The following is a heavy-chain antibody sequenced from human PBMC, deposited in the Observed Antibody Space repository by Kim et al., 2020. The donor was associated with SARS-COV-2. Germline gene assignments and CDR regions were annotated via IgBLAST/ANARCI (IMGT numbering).Heavy chain of an antibody. J-gene: IGHJ4*02. CDR3: VPGYCSGGSCYPPSY. Sequence: GGSLRLSCAASGFTFSSYGMHWVRQAPGKGLEWVAVIWYDGSNKYYADSVKGRFTISRDNSKNTLYLQMNSLRAEDTAVYYCVPGYCSGGSCYPPSYWGQGTLVTVSS. CDR2: IWYDGSNK. V-gene: IGHV3-33*01. CDR1: GFTFSSYG. D-gene: IGHD2-15*01.